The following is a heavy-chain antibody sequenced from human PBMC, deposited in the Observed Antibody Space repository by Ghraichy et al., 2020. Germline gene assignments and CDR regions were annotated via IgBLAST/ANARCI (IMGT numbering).Heavy chain of an antibody. J-gene: IGHJ5*02. CDR3: ARDPGGGAAASNWFDP. V-gene: IGHV4-59*01. D-gene: IGHD6-13*01. Sequence: SETLSLTCTVSGGSISSYYWSWIRQPPGKGLEWIGYIYYSGSTNYNPSLKSRVTISVDTSKNQFSLKLSSVTAADTAVYYCARDPGGGAAASNWFDPWGQGTLVTVSS. CDR2: IYYSGST. CDR1: GGSISSYY.